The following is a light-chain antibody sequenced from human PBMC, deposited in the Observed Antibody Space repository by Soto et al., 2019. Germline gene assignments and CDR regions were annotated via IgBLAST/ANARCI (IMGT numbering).Light chain of an antibody. CDR2: TAS. CDR3: QQSYSTPIT. J-gene: IGKJ5*01. Sequence: DMQMTQSPSSLSSSVGDRFTITCRASQTISYYLNWYQLKPGKAPKPLIYTASSLQSGVPSRFSGSGSGTDFTLTISSLHPEDFATYFCQQSYSTPITFGQGTRLEIK. CDR1: QTISYY. V-gene: IGKV1-39*01.